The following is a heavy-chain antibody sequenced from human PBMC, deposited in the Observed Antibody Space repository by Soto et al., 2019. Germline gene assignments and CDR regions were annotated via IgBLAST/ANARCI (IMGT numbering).Heavy chain of an antibody. CDR3: ARVSGDIVVVVAATPEYFDY. D-gene: IGHD2-15*01. V-gene: IGHV4-34*01. J-gene: IGHJ4*02. CDR2: INHSGST. CDR1: GGSFSGYY. Sequence: QVQLQQWGAGLLKPSETLSLTCAVYGGSFSGYYWSWIRQPPGKGLEWIGEINHSGSTNYNPSLKSRVTISVYTSKNQFSLKLSSVTAADTAVYYCARVSGDIVVVVAATPEYFDYWGQGTLVTVSS.